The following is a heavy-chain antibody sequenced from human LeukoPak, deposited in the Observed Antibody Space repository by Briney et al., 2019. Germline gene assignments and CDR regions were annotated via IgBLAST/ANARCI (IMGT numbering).Heavy chain of an antibody. V-gene: IGHV1-46*02. D-gene: IGHD1-26*01. J-gene: IGHJ6*02. CDR2: INPSGGST. Sequence: ASVKVSCKASGYTFNNHYMHWVRQAPGQGLEWMGIINPSGGSTSYAQKFQGRVTMTRDTSTSTVYMELSSLRSEDTAVYHCAREATRVGAAIYYYYYGMDVWGQGTTVTVSS. CDR3: AREATRVGAAIYYYYYGMDV. CDR1: GYTFNNHY.